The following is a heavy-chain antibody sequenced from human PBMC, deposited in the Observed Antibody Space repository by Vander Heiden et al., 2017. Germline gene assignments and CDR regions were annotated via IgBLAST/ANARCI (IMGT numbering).Heavy chain of an antibody. Sequence: QVQLVPSGAEVKKPGFSVTVSCKASGGTFSSYAMSWVRQEPGQGLEGMGGIIPSFGTANYAQKFQGRVTITADESTSTAYMELSSLRSEDTAVYYCAAGKTGTTSPWYFDLWGRGTLVTVSS. V-gene: IGHV1-69*01. CDR1: GGTFSSYA. CDR3: AAGKTGTTSPWYFDL. D-gene: IGHD1-1*01. J-gene: IGHJ2*01. CDR2: IIPSFGTA.